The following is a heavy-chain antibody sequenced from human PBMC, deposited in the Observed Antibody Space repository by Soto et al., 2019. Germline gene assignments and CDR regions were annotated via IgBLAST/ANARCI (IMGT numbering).Heavy chain of an antibody. D-gene: IGHD2-15*01. J-gene: IGHJ4*02. CDR1: GFPFSNHA. V-gene: IGHV3-23*01. CDR2: ISDGGDLI. CDR3: AKRQGTGLAAKNFDF. Sequence: GGSLRLSCAASGFPFSNHAMSWVRQAPGKGLEWVSGISDGGDLIYYADSVKGRFSMSRDNSENMLYLQMTNLRAEDTAIYFCAKRQGTGLAAKNFDFWGQGTLVTVSS.